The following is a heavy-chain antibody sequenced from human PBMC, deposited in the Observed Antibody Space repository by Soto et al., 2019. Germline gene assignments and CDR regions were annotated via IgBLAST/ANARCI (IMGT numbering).Heavy chain of an antibody. CDR1: GYTFTNYY. J-gene: IGHJ6*02. CDR2: INPNDGST. V-gene: IGHV1-46*01. CDR3: ARRRITGTPPHYYYGMDV. D-gene: IGHD1-7*01. Sequence: ASVKVSCKASGYTFTNYYMHCVRQAPGQGLEWMGIINPNDGSTSYPQKFQGRVTMTRDTSTSTVYMELSSLRSEDTAVYYCARRRITGTPPHYYYGMDVWGQGTTVTVSS.